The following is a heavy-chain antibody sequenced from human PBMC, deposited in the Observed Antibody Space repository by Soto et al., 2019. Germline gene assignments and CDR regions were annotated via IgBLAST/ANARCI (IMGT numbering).Heavy chain of an antibody. V-gene: IGHV3-30*18. CDR1: GFTFNRYG. CDR3: AKDRTPGTQGLFYGLDV. J-gene: IGHJ6*01. CDR2: ISFDGSDK. D-gene: IGHD1-1*01. Sequence: QMQLVESGGCVVQPGRSLRLSCVASGFTFNRYGMHWVRQAPGKGLEWVALISFDGSDKFYLDSVKGRFTLTRDNSKNTMFLQMNNLRREDTALYYCAKDRTPGTQGLFYGLDVWGQGTTVTVSS.